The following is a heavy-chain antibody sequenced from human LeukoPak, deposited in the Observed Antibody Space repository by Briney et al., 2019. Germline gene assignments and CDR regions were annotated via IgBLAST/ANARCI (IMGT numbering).Heavy chain of an antibody. J-gene: IGHJ4*02. V-gene: IGHV3-11*03. CDR2: VMSGRGST. CDR3: XRERRGXYYAFEX. CDR1: GFSVSDYS. Sequence: GGSLRLSCAASGFSVSDYSISWIRQSPGKGPEWISYVMSGRGSTNYADSVKGRFTISRDIPKNSVALQLDGLRADDTAVYFXXRERRGXYYAFEXWGQGTLVTXSS. D-gene: IGHD1-26*01.